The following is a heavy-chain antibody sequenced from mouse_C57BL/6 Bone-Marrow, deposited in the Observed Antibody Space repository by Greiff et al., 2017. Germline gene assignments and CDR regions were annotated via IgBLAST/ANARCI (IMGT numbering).Heavy chain of an antibody. J-gene: IGHJ4*01. CDR1: GYTFTDYY. D-gene: IGHD3-2*02. CDR2: INPYNGGT. Sequence: EVQLQQSGPVLVKPGASVKMSCKASGYTFTDYYMNWVKQSHGKSLEWIGVINPYNGGTSYNQKFKGKATLTVDKSSSPAYMELNSLPSEESAVYYCARREQLRLPDAMDYWGQGTSVTVSS. CDR3: ARREQLRLPDAMDY. V-gene: IGHV1-19*01.